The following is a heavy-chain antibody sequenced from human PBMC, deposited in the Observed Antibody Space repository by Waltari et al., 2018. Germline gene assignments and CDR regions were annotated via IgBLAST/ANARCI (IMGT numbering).Heavy chain of an antibody. CDR2: IFPDDSDT. CDR3: ARPSWSRALWYGDF. CDR1: GYTFAYYW. Sequence: EVQLVQSGAEVKKPGESLRISWEGSGYTFAYYWIGWVRQTPDKGLEWMGIIFPDDSDTRYSPSFQGQVTISVDKSINTAYLQWNSLKASDTAVYFCARPSWSRALWYGDFWGQGTVVTVSS. D-gene: IGHD3-10*01. J-gene: IGHJ4*02. V-gene: IGHV5-51*01.